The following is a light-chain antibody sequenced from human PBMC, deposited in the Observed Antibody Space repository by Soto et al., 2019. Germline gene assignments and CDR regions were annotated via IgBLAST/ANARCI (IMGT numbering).Light chain of an antibody. CDR3: QQYYSYPQT. CDR2: AAS. V-gene: IGKV1-8*01. Sequence: AIRMTQSPSSFSASTGDRVTITCRASQGISSYLAWYQQKPGKAPKLLIYAASTLQSGVPSRFSGSGSGTDFTLTISCLHSEDFATYYCQQYYSYPQTFGQGTKVEIK. J-gene: IGKJ1*01. CDR1: QGISSY.